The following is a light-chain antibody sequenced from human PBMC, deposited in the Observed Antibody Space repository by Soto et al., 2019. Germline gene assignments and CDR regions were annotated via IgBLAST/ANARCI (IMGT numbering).Light chain of an antibody. CDR1: TGAVTSGHY. CDR3: MVSYAGSRV. J-gene: IGLJ3*02. V-gene: IGLV7-46*01. Sequence: QAVVTQEPSLTVSPGGTVTLTCGSSTGAVTSGHYPYWFQQKPGQAPRTLVYNTSDKHSWAPARFSGSLLGGKAALTLSGAQPEDEAEYYCMVSYAGSRVFGGGTKLTVL. CDR2: NTS.